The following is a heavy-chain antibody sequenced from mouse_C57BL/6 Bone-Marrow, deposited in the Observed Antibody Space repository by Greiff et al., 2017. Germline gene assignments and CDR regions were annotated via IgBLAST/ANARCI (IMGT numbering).Heavy chain of an antibody. V-gene: IGHV5-15*01. CDR1: GFTFSDYG. J-gene: IGHJ3*01. CDR2: ISNLAYSI. CDR3: ARSYYYGSSPAWFAY. D-gene: IGHD1-1*01. Sequence: DVKLVESGGGLVQPGGSLKLSCAASGFTFSDYGMAWVRQAPRKGPEWVAFISNLAYSIYYADTVTGRFTISRENAKNTLYLEMSSLRSEDTAMYYCARSYYYGSSPAWFAYWGQGILVTVSA.